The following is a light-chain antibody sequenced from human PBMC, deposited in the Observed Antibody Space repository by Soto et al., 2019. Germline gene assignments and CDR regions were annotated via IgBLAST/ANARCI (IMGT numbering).Light chain of an antibody. J-gene: IGKJ1*01. CDR1: QTISSW. V-gene: IGKV1-5*03. Sequence: DIQMTQSPSTLSGSVGDRVTITCRASQTISSWLAWYQQKPGKAPKLLIYKASTLKSGVPSRFIGSGSGTEFTLTISRLQPDDFATYCCQHYNSYSEAFGQGT. CDR2: KAS. CDR3: QHYNSYSEA.